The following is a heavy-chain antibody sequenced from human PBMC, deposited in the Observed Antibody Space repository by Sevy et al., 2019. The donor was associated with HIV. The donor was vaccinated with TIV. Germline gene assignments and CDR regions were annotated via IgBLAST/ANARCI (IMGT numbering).Heavy chain of an antibody. Sequence: GGSLRLSCAASGFTLSSYWMSWVRQAPGKGLEWVANIKQDGSGKYYVDSVKGRFTISRDNAKNPLYLQMNSPRVEDTAAYYCARARAYYYDNSGYSFDYWGQGTLVTVSS. CDR3: ARARAYYYDNSGYSFDY. D-gene: IGHD3-22*01. V-gene: IGHV3-7*01. J-gene: IGHJ4*02. CDR2: IKQDGSGK. CDR1: GFTLSSYW.